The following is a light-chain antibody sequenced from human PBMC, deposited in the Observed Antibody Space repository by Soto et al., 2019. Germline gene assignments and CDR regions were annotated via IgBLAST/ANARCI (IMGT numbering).Light chain of an antibody. Sequence: EILMTQSPSTLSVSPGERVTLSCRASQRFSSYLALYQHKPGQPPSLLIYGASTRTTGIPARFSGSGSGTEFTLTISSLQYEDFAVYYCQQYNNWPRTFGQGTKVDIK. CDR1: QRFSSY. V-gene: IGKV3-15*01. CDR3: QQYNNWPRT. J-gene: IGKJ1*01. CDR2: GAS.